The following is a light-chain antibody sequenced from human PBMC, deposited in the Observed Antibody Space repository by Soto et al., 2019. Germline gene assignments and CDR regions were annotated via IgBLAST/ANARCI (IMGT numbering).Light chain of an antibody. Sequence: QSALTQPASVSGSPGQSVTISCTATTSDIGHYNYVSWYQQHPGKAPKLVIYEVSNRPLGVSSRYSGSKSGNTASLTISGLQAEDEPDYYCSSYRSTITVFGGGTKVTVL. CDR1: TSDIGHYNY. V-gene: IGLV2-14*01. CDR3: SSYRSTITV. J-gene: IGLJ3*02. CDR2: EVS.